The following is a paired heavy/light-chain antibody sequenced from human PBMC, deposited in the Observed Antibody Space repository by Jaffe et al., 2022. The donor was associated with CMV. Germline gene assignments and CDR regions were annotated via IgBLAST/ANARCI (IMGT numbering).Heavy chain of an antibody. CDR1: GFTFSSYW. V-gene: IGHV3-74*01. D-gene: IGHD1-26*01. J-gene: IGHJ4*02. CDR3: VRDLWESPH. Sequence: EEQLVESGGGLVQPGGSLRLSCAASGFTFSSYWMHWVRQAPGKGPVWVSRISRDGTSTNYADSVKGRFTLSRDNAENTLYLQMNSLRADDTAVYYCVRDLWESPHWGQGALVTVSS. CDR2: ISRDGTST.
Light chain of an antibody. CDR1: SDINVGSYR. V-gene: IGLV5-45*03. CDR2: YKSDSDK. J-gene: IGLJ3*02. Sequence: QAVLTQPSSLSASPGASASLTCTLRSDINVGSYRIYWYQQKPGSPPHYLLRYKSDSDKQQGSGVPSRFSGSKDASANAGILLISGLQSEDEADYYCMIWHISAWVFGGGTKLTVL. CDR3: MIWHISAWV.